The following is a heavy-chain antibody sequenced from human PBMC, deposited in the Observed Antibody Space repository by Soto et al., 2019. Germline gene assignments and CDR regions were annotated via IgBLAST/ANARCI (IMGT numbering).Heavy chain of an antibody. CDR2: INAGNGNT. CDR1: GYTFTSYA. J-gene: IGHJ5*02. D-gene: IGHD2-2*01. Sequence: RASVKVSCKASGYTFTSYAMHWVRQAPGQRLEWMGWINAGNGNTKYSQKFQGRVTITRDTSASTAYMELSSLRSEDTAVYYCARGSSTSWWLGDYGPTGWFDPWGQGTLVTVSS. CDR3: ARGSSTSWWLGDYGPTGWFDP. V-gene: IGHV1-3*01.